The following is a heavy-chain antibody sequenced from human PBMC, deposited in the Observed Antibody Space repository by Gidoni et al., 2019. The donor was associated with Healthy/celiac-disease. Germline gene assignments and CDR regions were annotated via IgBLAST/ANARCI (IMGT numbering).Heavy chain of an antibody. CDR2: INHSGST. D-gene: IGHD2-15*01. J-gene: IGHJ6*02. CDR3: ERGKVVVVAATLYYYYYGMDV. V-gene: IGHV4-34*01. CDR1: CGSFRASY. Sequence: QVQLHQWVAVLLKPSETLSLTCSVYCGSFRASYSSWIRQPPGKGLEWIGEINHSGSTNYNPSLKSRVTISVDKSKKQFSLKLRSVNAADTAVYYCERGKVVVVAATLYYYYYGMDVWGQGTTVTVSS.